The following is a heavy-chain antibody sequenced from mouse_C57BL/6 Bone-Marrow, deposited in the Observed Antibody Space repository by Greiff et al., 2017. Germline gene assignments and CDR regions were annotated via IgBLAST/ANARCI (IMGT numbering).Heavy chain of an antibody. D-gene: IGHD2-4*01. V-gene: IGHV1-52*01. CDR2: IDPSDSET. J-gene: IGHJ4*01. Sequence: QVQLQQPGAELVRPGSSVKLSCKASGYTFTSYWMHWVKQRPIQGLEWIGNIDPSDSETHYNQKFKDKATLTVDKSSSTAYMQLSSLTSEDSAVYYCAIYGIYYDYDGDYYAMDYWGQGTSVTVSS. CDR1: GYTFTSYW. CDR3: AIYGIYYDYDGDYYAMDY.